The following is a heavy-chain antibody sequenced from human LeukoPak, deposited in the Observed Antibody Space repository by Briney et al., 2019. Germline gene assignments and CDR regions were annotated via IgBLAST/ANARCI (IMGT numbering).Heavy chain of an antibody. CDR2: IKSDGSAT. CDR3: TRELSNYPYWYLDL. J-gene: IGHJ2*01. CDR1: GFAFSSYW. D-gene: IGHD4-11*01. Sequence: GGSLRLSCAASGFAFSSYWMHWVRQAPGKGLVWVSRIKSDGSATLYADSVKGRFTISRDNAKNTLYLQMNSLRAQDTAVYYCTRELSNYPYWYLDLWGRGTLVTVSS. V-gene: IGHV3-74*03.